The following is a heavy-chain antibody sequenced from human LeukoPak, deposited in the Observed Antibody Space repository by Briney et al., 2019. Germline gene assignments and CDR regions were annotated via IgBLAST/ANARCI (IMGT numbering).Heavy chain of an antibody. CDR2: ISGSGTGT. J-gene: IGHJ4*02. D-gene: IGHD5-24*01. Sequence: GGSLRLSCAASAFTFNTYAMSWVRQAPGKGLEWVSGISGSGTGTYYADSVKGRFTISRDNSKNTLYLQMNSLRAEDTAVYYCARVEDGYNGLLGGQGTLLTVSS. CDR1: AFTFNTYA. CDR3: ARVEDGYNGLL. V-gene: IGHV3-23*01.